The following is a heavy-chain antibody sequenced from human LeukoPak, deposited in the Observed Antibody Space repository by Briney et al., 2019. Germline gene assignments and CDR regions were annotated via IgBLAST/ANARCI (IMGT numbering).Heavy chain of an antibody. CDR1: GYTFTSYG. D-gene: IGHD3-10*01. V-gene: IGHV1-18*01. Sequence: GASLKVSCTASGYTFTSYGISWVRQAPGQGLQWMGWISAYNGNTNYAQKLQGRVTMTTDTSTSTAYMELRSLRSDDTAVYYCARAWFGELSRYYYYYGMDVWGQGTTVTVSS. J-gene: IGHJ6*02. CDR2: ISAYNGNT. CDR3: ARAWFGELSRYYYYYGMDV.